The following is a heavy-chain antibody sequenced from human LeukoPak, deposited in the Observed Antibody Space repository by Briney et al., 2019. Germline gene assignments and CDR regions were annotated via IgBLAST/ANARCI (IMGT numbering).Heavy chain of an antibody. CDR1: GFTFDDYA. V-gene: IGHV3-9*01. Sequence: PGGSLRLSCAASGFTFDDYAMHWVRQAPGKGLEWVSGISWNSGGIGYADSVKGRFTISRDNAKNSLYLQMNSLRAEDTALYYCAKDAVGATNHFDYWGQGTLVTVSS. CDR3: AKDAVGATNHFDY. D-gene: IGHD1-26*01. CDR2: ISWNSGGI. J-gene: IGHJ4*02.